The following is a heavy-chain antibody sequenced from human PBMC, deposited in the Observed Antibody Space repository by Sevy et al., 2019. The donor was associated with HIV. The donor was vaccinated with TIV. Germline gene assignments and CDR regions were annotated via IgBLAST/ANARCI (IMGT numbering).Heavy chain of an antibody. D-gene: IGHD2-2*01. CDR3: ARDLSVVVPAAMPVAIDWFDP. CDR1: GFTFSSYS. J-gene: IGHJ5*02. Sequence: GGSLRLSCAASGFTFSSYSMNWVRQAPGKGLGWVSSISSSSSYIYYADSVKGRFTISRDNAKNSLYLQMNSLRAEDTAVYYCARDLSVVVPAAMPVAIDWFDPWGQGTLVTVSS. V-gene: IGHV3-21*01. CDR2: ISSSSSYI.